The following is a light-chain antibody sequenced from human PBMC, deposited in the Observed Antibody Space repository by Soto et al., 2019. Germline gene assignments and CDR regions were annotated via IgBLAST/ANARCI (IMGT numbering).Light chain of an antibody. CDR3: SSYTASNTL. CDR2: DVS. Sequence: QSALTQPASVSGSPGQSITISCTTSSSDVGAYNHVSWYQQHPGKAPKLMIYDVSHRPSGVSNRFSGSKSGNTASLTISGLQTEDEADYYCSSYTASNTLFGGGTKLTVL. V-gene: IGLV2-14*03. CDR1: SSDVGAYNH. J-gene: IGLJ2*01.